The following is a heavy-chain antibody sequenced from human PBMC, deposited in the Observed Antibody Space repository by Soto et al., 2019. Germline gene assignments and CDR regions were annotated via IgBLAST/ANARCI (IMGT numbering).Heavy chain of an antibody. CDR3: ASTYSASWYWFDP. CDR1: GFSLSNAGLG. Sequence: QVTVKESGPVLVKPTETLTLTCTVSGFSLSNAGLGVSWIRQPPGKALEWLAHIFSNDEKSYSTSLKSRLTISKDTSKSQLVLTMTNTDPVDTATYYCASTYSASWYWFDPWGQGTLVTVSS. J-gene: IGHJ5*02. V-gene: IGHV2-26*04. CDR2: IFSNDEK. D-gene: IGHD6-13*01.